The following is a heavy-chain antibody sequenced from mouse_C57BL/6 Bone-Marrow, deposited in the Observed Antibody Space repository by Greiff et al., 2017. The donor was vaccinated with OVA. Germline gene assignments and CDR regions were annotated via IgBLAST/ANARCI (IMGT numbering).Heavy chain of an antibody. CDR1: GFTFSSYA. CDR2: IRSGGGYI. Sequence: EVKLVESGEGLVKPGGSLKLSCAASGFTFSSYAMSWVRQTPEKRLEWVAYIRSGGGYIYYADTVKGRFTISRDNARNTMYLQLSSLKSEDTAVYYCTRAGLWSFAYWGQGTMVTVSA. V-gene: IGHV5-9-1*02. CDR3: TRAGLWSFAY. D-gene: IGHD1-1*02. J-gene: IGHJ3*01.